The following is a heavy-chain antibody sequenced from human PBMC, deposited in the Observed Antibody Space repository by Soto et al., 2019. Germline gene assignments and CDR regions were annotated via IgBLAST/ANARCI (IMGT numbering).Heavy chain of an antibody. CDR1: GGSISSSNW. J-gene: IGHJ5*02. CDR2: IYHSGST. D-gene: IGHD3-9*01. V-gene: IGHV4-4*02. CDR3: ERGDYDILTGYPRILFDH. Sequence: QVHLQESGPGLVKPSGTLSLTCAVSGGSISSSNWWSWVRQPPGKGLEWIGEIYHSGSTNYNPSLMSRVTISVDKSNNQFSLKLSSVTAADTAVYYCERGDYDILTGYPRILFDHWGQGTLVTVSS.